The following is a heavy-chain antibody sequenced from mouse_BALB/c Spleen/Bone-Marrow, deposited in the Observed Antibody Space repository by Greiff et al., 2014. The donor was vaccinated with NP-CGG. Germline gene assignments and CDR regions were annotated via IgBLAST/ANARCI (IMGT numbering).Heavy chain of an antibody. V-gene: IGHV5-12-2*01. CDR3: ARHGGSRGYYFDY. CDR1: GFTFSSYT. D-gene: IGHD1-1*01. Sequence: VQLKQSWGGLVQPGGSLKLSCAASGFTFSSYTMSWVRQTPEKRLEWVAYISNGGGSTYYPDTVKGRFTISRDNAKNTLYLQMSSLKSEDTAMYYCARHGGSRGYYFDYWGQGTTLTVSS. CDR2: ISNGGGST. J-gene: IGHJ2*01.